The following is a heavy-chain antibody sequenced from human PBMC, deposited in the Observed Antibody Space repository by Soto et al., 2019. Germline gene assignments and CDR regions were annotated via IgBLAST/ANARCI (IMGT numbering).Heavy chain of an antibody. V-gene: IGHV1-69*01. CDR2: IIPIFGTA. J-gene: IGHJ5*02. CDR3: ARGWDHYDSSWLRPWADT. Sequence: QVRPVQSGAEVKWPGCSVKVSCKACGGIFSDLGIHWVRQAPGQGLEWMGGIIPIFGTAYFAEKLQGSVTINADESTITANIALSSLTADDKAVYYCARGWDHYDSSWLRPWADTWGEGTLVTVSS. CDR1: GGIFSDLG. D-gene: IGHD3-22*01.